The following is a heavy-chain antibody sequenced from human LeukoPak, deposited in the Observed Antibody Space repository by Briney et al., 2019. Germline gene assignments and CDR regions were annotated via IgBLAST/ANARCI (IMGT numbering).Heavy chain of an antibody. V-gene: IGHV4-4*07. Sequence: SETLSLTCSVSGGSLTSYYWSWIRQPAGKGLEWIGRIYSSGRTNYNPSLKSRVTMPVDTSKNQFSLKLSSVTAADTAVYYCARRAPYSYEWSTLDYWGQGTLVTVSS. CDR3: ARRAPYSYEWSTLDY. CDR1: GGSLTSYY. CDR2: IYSSGRT. D-gene: IGHD5-18*01. J-gene: IGHJ4*02.